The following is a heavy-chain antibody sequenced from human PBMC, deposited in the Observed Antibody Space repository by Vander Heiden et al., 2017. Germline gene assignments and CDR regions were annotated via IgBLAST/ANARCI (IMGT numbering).Heavy chain of an antibody. Sequence: EVQLVQSGAEVKKPGESLKILCKGSGYSFTHSWIGLVRQMPGKGLEWMGIIYPGDSDTRYSPSFQGQVTISADKSISTAYLQWSSLKASDTAMYYCATRDRGLKHYYDSSGYYLGGAVQHWGQGTLVTVSS. CDR2: IYPGDSDT. CDR1: GYSFTHSW. D-gene: IGHD3-22*01. J-gene: IGHJ1*01. CDR3: ATRDRGLKHYYDSSGYYLGGAVQH. V-gene: IGHV5-51*03.